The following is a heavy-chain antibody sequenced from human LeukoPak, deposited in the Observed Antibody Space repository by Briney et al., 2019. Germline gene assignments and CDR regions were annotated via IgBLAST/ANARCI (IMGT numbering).Heavy chain of an antibody. CDR1: GYTFTDYY. CDR3: ATDLYEYCGGDCYGY. CDR2: VDPEDGET. J-gene: IGHJ4*02. V-gene: IGHV1-69-2*01. D-gene: IGHD2-21*01. Sequence: GASVKVSCKTSGYTFTDYYMHWVQQAPGKGLEWMGLVDPEDGETIYAEKFQGRVTITADTSTDTAYMELSSLRSEDTAVYYCATDLYEYCGGDCYGYWGQGTLVTVSS.